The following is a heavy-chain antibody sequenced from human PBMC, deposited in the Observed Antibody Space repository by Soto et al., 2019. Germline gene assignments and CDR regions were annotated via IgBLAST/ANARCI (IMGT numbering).Heavy chain of an antibody. V-gene: IGHV1-46*01. CDR3: ARYLFGYCGTDCYPLDV. CDR2: INPSGGST. Sequence: ASVKVSCKASGYTFTSYYMHWVRQAPGQGLEWMGIINPSGGSTSYAQKFQGRVTMTRDTSKNQFSLKLSSVTAADTAVYYCARYLFGYCGTDCYPLDVSGQGTTVIVSS. D-gene: IGHD2-21*02. J-gene: IGHJ6*02. CDR1: GYTFTSYY.